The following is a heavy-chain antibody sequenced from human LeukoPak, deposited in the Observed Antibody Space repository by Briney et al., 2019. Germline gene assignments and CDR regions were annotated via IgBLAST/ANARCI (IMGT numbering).Heavy chain of an antibody. V-gene: IGHV4-61*02. J-gene: IGHJ5*02. CDR2: IYTSGST. Sequence: SQTLSLTCTVSGGSISSGSYYWSWIRQPAGKGLEWIGRIYTSGSTNYNPSLKSRVTTSVDTSKNQFSLKLSSVTAADTAVYYCARDGEYQLLYNWFDPWGQGTLVTVSS. CDR3: ARDGEYQLLYNWFDP. D-gene: IGHD2-2*01. CDR1: GGSISSGSYY.